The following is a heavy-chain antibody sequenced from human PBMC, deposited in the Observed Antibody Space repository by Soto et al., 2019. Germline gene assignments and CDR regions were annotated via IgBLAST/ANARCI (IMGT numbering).Heavy chain of an antibody. Sequence: QVQLVESGGGLVKPGGSLRLSCEASGFTFGDYYMTWIRQAPGKGLEWVSLIGNRGTGRYYAASVKGRCTIFRDNAKNSLYLQMNSLSAEDTAMYYCARHLRAVGMAIPFDPWGQGTLVTVSS. CDR2: IGNRGTGR. CDR1: GFTFGDYY. J-gene: IGHJ5*02. D-gene: IGHD6-13*01. V-gene: IGHV3-11*01. CDR3: ARHLRAVGMAIPFDP.